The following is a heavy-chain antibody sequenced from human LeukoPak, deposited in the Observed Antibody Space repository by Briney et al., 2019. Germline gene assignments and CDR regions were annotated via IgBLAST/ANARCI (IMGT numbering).Heavy chain of an antibody. CDR3: ASISKTEYYFDY. V-gene: IGHV3-7*01. CDR1: GFIFRSYE. D-gene: IGHD3-10*01. J-gene: IGHJ4*02. Sequence: GGSLRLSCTASGFIFRSYEFSWVRQAPGKGLEGVANIKQDGSEKYYVDSVKGRFTISRDNAKNSLYLQMNSLRAEDTAVYYCASISKTEYYFDYWGQGTLVTVSS. CDR2: IKQDGSEK.